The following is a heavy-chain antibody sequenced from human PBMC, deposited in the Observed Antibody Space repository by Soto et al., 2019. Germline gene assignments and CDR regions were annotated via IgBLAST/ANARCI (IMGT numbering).Heavy chain of an antibody. V-gene: IGHV3-23*01. Sequence: EVQLLESGGGLVQPGGSLRLSCAASGFTFSSYAMSWVRQAPGKGLEWVSAISGSGGSTYYADSVKGRFTIPRDKSKNTLNLQIDSLRAEDTAVYYCAYSITPFDYGGQGTLVTVSS. J-gene: IGHJ4*02. CDR1: GFTFSSYA. CDR2: ISGSGGST. CDR3: AYSITPFDY. D-gene: IGHD6-13*01.